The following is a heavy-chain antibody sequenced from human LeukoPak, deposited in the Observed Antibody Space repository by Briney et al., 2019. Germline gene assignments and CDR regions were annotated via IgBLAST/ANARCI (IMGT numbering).Heavy chain of an antibody. CDR1: GGSINSY. D-gene: IGHD3-10*01. CDR2: ISGSGTI. J-gene: IGHJ5*02. Sequence: SETLSLTCTVSGGSINSYWSWIRQPAGQGLEWIGRISGSGTITYNPALQSRLSISIDTSKNQFSLKLMSVTAADTAVYYCARDSGTTGEVKFDPWGQGTLVTVSS. CDR3: ARDSGTTGEVKFDP. V-gene: IGHV4-4*07.